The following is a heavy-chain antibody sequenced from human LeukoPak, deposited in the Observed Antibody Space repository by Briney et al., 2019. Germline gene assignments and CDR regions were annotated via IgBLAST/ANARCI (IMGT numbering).Heavy chain of an antibody. D-gene: IGHD3-3*01. Sequence: GASVKVSCKASGYTFTSYGISWVRQAPGQGLEWMGWISAYNGNTNYAQKLQGRVTMTTDTSTSTAYMELRSLRSDDTAVYYCARGVYYDFWSGYDWFDPWGQGTLVTVSS. CDR1: GYTFTSYG. CDR3: ARGVYYDFWSGYDWFDP. J-gene: IGHJ5*02. CDR2: ISAYNGNT. V-gene: IGHV1-18*01.